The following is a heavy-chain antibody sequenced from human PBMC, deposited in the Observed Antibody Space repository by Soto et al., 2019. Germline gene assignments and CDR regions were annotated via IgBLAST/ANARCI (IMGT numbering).Heavy chain of an antibody. CDR3: ARVTVTTGFFDY. CDR2: ISYDGSNK. Sequence: QVQLVESGGGVVQPGRSLRLSCAASGFTFSSYGMHWVRQAPGKGLEWVAVISYDGSNKYYADSVKGRFTISRDNSKNTVYVQMNSLRAGDTAVYYCARVTVTTGFFDYWGQGTLVTVSS. D-gene: IGHD4-17*01. CDR1: GFTFSSYG. V-gene: IGHV3-30*03. J-gene: IGHJ4*02.